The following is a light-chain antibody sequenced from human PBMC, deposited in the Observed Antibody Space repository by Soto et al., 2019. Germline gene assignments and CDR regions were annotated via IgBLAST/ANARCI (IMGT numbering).Light chain of an antibody. J-gene: IGKJ5*01. V-gene: IGKV2-28*01. CDR3: MQARQTPIT. CDR2: LGS. CDR1: LSLQQSNGRNY. Sequence: DIVMTQSPRARPVTPGEPASISCRSNLSLQQSNGRNYLDWYLQKPGQSPQLLIYLGSNRASGVPDRFSGSGSGTDFTLKIRRVEADDVGVYYCMQARQTPITFGQGTRLEIK.